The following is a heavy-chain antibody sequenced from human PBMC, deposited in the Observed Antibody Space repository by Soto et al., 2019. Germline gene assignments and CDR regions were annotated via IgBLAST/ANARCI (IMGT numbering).Heavy chain of an antibody. CDR3: ARPLREQPNYYYYYGMDV. V-gene: IGHV1-69*12. CDR1: GGTFSSYA. D-gene: IGHD1-1*01. J-gene: IGHJ6*02. CDR2: IIPISGTA. Sequence: QVQLVQSGAEVKKPGSSVKVSCKASGGTFSSYAISWVRQAPGQGLEWMGGIIPISGTANYAQKFQGRVTITADESTSTAYMELSSLRSEDTAVYYCARPLREQPNYYYYYGMDVWGQGTTVTVSS.